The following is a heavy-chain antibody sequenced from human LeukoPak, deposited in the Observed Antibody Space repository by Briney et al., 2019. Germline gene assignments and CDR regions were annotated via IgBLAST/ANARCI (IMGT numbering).Heavy chain of an antibody. Sequence: SETLSLTCTVSGGSISSSSYYWGWIRQPPGKGLEWIGSIYYSGSTYYNPSLKSRVTISVDTSKNQFSLKLSSVTAADTAVYYCASPRPRVFGVVISDAFDIWGQGTMVTVSS. V-gene: IGHV4-39*01. CDR1: GGSISSSSYY. D-gene: IGHD3-3*01. J-gene: IGHJ3*02. CDR2: IYYSGST. CDR3: ASPRPRVFGVVISDAFDI.